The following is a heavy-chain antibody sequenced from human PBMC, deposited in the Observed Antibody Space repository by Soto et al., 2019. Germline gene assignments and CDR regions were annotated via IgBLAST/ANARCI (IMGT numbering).Heavy chain of an antibody. CDR1: GGSISSSSYY. Sequence: PSETLSLTCTVSGGSISSSSYYWGWIRQPPGKGLKWIVSIYYSGSTYYNPSLKSRVTISVDTSKNQFSLNLTSVTAADTAVYYCARHGLTAYMAYYFDFWGQGTQVTVSS. V-gene: IGHV4-39*01. J-gene: IGHJ4*02. D-gene: IGHD3-16*01. CDR2: IYYSGST. CDR3: ARHGLTAYMAYYFDF.